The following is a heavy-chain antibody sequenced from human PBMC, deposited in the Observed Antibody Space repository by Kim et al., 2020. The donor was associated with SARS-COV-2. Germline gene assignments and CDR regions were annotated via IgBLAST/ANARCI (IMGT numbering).Heavy chain of an antibody. CDR2: TYYSSKWYS. Sequence: SQTLSLTCAISGDSVSSNSATRTWIRQSPSRGLEWLGRTYYSSKWYSDYAISVKSRITINSDTSKNQFSLQLDSVTPEDTAVYYCAREGGRTYYMDVWGK. CDR1: GDSVSSNSAT. V-gene: IGHV6-1*01. CDR3: AREGGRTYYMDV. J-gene: IGHJ6*03. D-gene: IGHD3-16*01.